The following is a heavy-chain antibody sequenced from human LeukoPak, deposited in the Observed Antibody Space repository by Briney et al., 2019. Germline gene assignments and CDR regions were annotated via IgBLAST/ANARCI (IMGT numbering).Heavy chain of an antibody. V-gene: IGHV1-24*01. D-gene: IGHD5-18*01. CDR2: FDSEDGET. CDR3: ATLEKLWFNY. J-gene: IGHJ4*02. CDR1: GYTLTELS. Sequence: ASVKVSCKVSGYTLTELSMHWVRQAPGKGLEWMGGFDSEDGETIYAQKFQGRVTMTEDTSTDTAYMELSSLRSEATAVYYCATLEKLWFNYWGQGTLVTVSS.